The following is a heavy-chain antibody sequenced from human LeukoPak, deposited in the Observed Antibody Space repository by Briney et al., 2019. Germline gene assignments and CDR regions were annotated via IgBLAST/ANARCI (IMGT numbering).Heavy chain of an antibody. CDR3: ARDSRGGWSGYLDY. CDR1: GYTFSSYG. Sequence: GGSLRLSCAASGYTFSSYGMYWVRQAPGKGLEWVAVIWHDGSSEFYGDSVKGRFSISRDDSKNKVYQQMNSLRGEDTALYFCARDSRGGWSGYLDYWGQGTLVIVSS. V-gene: IGHV3-33*07. D-gene: IGHD6-19*01. CDR2: IWHDGSSE. J-gene: IGHJ4*02.